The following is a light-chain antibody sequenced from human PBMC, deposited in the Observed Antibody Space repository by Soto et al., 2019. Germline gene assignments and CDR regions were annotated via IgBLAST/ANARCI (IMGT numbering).Light chain of an antibody. Sequence: NVLNQSPCTLSLCPGERATLSCRASQSVSSYLAWYQQKPGQAPRLLIYDASNRATGIPARFSGSGSGTDFTLTISSLEPEDFAIYYCQQRTNWPRVTFGQGTKVDIK. J-gene: IGKJ1*01. V-gene: IGKV3-11*01. CDR1: QSVSSY. CDR2: DAS. CDR3: QQRTNWPRVT.